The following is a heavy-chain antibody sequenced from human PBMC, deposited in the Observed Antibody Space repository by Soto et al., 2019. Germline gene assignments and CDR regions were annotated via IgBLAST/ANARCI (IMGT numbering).Heavy chain of an antibody. CDR1: GFTFSNAW. J-gene: IGHJ4*02. Sequence: PGGSLRLSCAASGFTFSNAWMSWVRQAPGKGLEWVGRIRSYTNGGTTDYAAPVKGRFAISRDDSKNTLYLQMNSLKTEDPGVYYCTTDDPINKYWGQGTLVTVSS. V-gene: IGHV3-15*01. CDR2: IRSYTNGGTT. CDR3: TTDDPINKY.